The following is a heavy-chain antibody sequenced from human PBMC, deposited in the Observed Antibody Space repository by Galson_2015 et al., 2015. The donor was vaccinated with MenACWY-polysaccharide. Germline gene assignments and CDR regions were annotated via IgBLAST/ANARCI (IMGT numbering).Heavy chain of an antibody. Sequence: SLRLSCAASGFTFSSYAMSWVRQAPGKGLEWVAAISGSGGSTYYADSVKGRFTISRDDSKSTLYLQMSSLKTEDTAVYYCTTDGGGHIVGGPHVDYWGQGTLVTVSS. CDR1: GFTFSSYA. CDR3: TTDGGGHIVGGPHVDY. V-gene: IGHV3-23*01. J-gene: IGHJ4*02. CDR2: ISGSGGST. D-gene: IGHD1-26*01.